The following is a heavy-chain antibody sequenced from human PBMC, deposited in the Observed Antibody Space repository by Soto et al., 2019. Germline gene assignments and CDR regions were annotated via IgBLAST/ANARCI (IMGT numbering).Heavy chain of an antibody. CDR3: ARSYAPAALRYFDWLSYYYMDV. CDR2: IYYSGST. D-gene: IGHD3-9*01. CDR1: GGSISSYY. Sequence: SETLSLTCTVSGGSISSYYWSWIRQPPGKGLEWIGYIYYSGSTNYNPSLKSRVTISVDTSKNQFSLKLSSVTAADTAVYYCARSYAPAALRYFDWLSYYYMDVWGKGTTVTVSS. V-gene: IGHV4-59*01. J-gene: IGHJ6*03.